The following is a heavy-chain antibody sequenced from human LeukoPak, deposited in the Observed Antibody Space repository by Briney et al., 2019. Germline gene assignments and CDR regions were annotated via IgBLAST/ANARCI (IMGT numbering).Heavy chain of an antibody. V-gene: IGHV3-33*01. D-gene: IGHD3-10*01. J-gene: IGHJ4*02. Sequence: GGSLRLSCAASGFTFSSYGFHWVRQAPGKGLEWVAVIWSDGVKKYYADSVRGRFTISRDNAKNSLFLHMNSLRADDTAVYYCARDRPRSDSYYVFDYWGQGNLVIVSS. CDR1: GFTFSSYG. CDR3: ARDRPRSDSYYVFDY. CDR2: IWSDGVKK.